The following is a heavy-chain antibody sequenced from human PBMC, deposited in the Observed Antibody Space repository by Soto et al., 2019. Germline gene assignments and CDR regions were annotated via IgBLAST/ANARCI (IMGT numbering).Heavy chain of an antibody. CDR1: GYTFTSYY. CDR3: ARYSGYDPQGFDY. Sequence: QVQLVQSGAEVKKPGASVKVSCKASGYTFTSYYMHWVRQAPGQGLEWMGIINPSGGSTSYAQKCQGRVTMNRDPSTSTVYMELGSLRSEDTAVYYCARYSGYDPQGFDYWGQGTLVTVS. J-gene: IGHJ4*02. D-gene: IGHD5-12*01. CDR2: INPSGGST. V-gene: IGHV1-46*03.